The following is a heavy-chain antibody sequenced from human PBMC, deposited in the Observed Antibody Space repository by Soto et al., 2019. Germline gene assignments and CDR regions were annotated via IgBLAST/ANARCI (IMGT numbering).Heavy chain of an antibody. V-gene: IGHV3-74*01. Sequence: HPGGSLRLSCAASGFTFSSYWMHWVRQAPGKGLVWVSRINSDGSSTSYADSVKGRFTISRDNAKNTLYLQMNSLRAEDTAVYYCARDPPYYDILTGYPYYYYGMDVWGQGTTVTVSS. CDR3: ARDPPYYDILTGYPYYYYGMDV. D-gene: IGHD3-9*01. J-gene: IGHJ6*02. CDR1: GFTFSSYW. CDR2: INSDGSST.